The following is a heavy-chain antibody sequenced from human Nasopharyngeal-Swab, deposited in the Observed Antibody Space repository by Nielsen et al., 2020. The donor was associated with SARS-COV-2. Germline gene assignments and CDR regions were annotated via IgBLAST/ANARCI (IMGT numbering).Heavy chain of an antibody. V-gene: IGHV3-7*03. J-gene: IGHJ5*01. D-gene: IGHD6-13*01. CDR3: ARGPSNSRFDF. CDR2: ISPDGSQA. CDR1: GFTFSTSW. Sequence: GESLKISCAASGFTFSTSWMDWVRQAPGKGLEWVANISPDGSQAYYVDSVKGRFTISRDNAQNSVYLQLNSLRAEDTAVYYCARGPSNSRFDFWGQGSLVTVSS.